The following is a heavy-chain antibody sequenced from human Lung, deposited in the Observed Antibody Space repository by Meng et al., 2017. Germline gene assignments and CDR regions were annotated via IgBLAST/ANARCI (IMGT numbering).Heavy chain of an antibody. CDR3: TISDYGNFDY. Sequence: QVQLLQSAAEVKKPGASVKVSCKASGYTFTSYYMHWVRQAPGQGLEWMGIIDPSGGSTDYAQKFQGRVTVTGDTSTSTVYMDLSSLRSEDTAVYYCTISDYGNFDYWGQGALVTVSS. CDR1: GYTFTSYY. J-gene: IGHJ4*02. CDR2: IDPSGGST. D-gene: IGHD4-17*01. V-gene: IGHV1-46*03.